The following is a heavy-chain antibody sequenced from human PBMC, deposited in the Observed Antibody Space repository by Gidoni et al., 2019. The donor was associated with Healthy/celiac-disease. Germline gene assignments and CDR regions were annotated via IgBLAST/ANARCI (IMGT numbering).Heavy chain of an antibody. V-gene: IGHV4-39*01. CDR3: ARHPYDLASFDY. J-gene: IGHJ4*02. D-gene: IGHD3-3*01. CDR1: GGSIRSSSYY. CDR2: IYYSGIT. Sequence: QLQLQESGPGLVKPSETLSLTCTVSGGSIRSSSYYWGWIRQPPGKGLEWIGSIYYSGITYYNPSLKSRVTISVDTSKNQFSLKLSSVTAADTAVYYCARHPYDLASFDYWGQGTLVTVSS.